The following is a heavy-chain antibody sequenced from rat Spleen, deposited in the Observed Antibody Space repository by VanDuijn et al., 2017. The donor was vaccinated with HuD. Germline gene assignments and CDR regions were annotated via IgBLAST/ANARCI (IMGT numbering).Heavy chain of an antibody. Sequence: EVQLMESGGGLVQPGRSLKLSCVASGFTFNNYWMTWIRQAPGKGLEWVASITNTGGSTYYPDSVKGRFTISRDNAKSTLYLQMDNLRSEDTATYHCTTVHDNWFAYWGQGTLVTVSS. CDR3: TTVHDNWFAY. CDR1: GFTFNNYW. V-gene: IGHV5-31*01. CDR2: ITNTGGST. J-gene: IGHJ3*01.